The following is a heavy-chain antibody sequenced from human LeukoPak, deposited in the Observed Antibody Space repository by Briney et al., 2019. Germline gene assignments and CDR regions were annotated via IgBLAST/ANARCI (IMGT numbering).Heavy chain of an antibody. CDR1: GFTFSSYA. D-gene: IGHD3-9*01. J-gene: IGHJ4*02. Sequence: GGPLRLSCAASGFTFSSYAMSWVRQAPGKGLEWVSAISGSGGSTYYADSVKGRFTISRDNSKNTLYLQMNSLRAEDTAVYYCAKVVALRYFDWLSPPHPFDYWGQGTLVTVSS. CDR3: AKVVALRYFDWLSPPHPFDY. CDR2: ISGSGGST. V-gene: IGHV3-23*01.